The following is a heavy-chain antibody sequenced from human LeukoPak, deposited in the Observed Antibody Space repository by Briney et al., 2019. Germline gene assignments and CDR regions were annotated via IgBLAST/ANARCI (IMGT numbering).Heavy chain of an antibody. D-gene: IGHD3-22*01. Sequence: SETLSPTCTVSGGSIRSSSYYWGWIRQSPGKGLEWIGSIHYGGTTYYNPSLKSRVTISVDTFEKQFSLKLSSVTAADTAVYYCASDSSGYYWFDYWGQGTLVTVSS. CDR3: ASDSSGYYWFDY. V-gene: IGHV4-39*01. CDR2: IHYGGTT. CDR1: GGSIRSSSYY. J-gene: IGHJ4*02.